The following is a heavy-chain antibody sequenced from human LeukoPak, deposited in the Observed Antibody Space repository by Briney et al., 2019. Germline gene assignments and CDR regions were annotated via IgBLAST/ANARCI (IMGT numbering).Heavy chain of an antibody. CDR2: IIPILGIA. D-gene: IGHD3-10*01. CDR3: ARDITMVRGVITHYNWFDL. Sequence: ASVTVSRKASGGTFSSYAISWVRQAPGQGLEWMGRIIPILGIANYAQKFQGRVTITADKSTSTAYMELSRLRSEDTAVYYCARDITMVRGVITHYNWFDLWGEGTLVTVSS. J-gene: IGHJ5*02. CDR1: GGTFSSYA. V-gene: IGHV1-69*04.